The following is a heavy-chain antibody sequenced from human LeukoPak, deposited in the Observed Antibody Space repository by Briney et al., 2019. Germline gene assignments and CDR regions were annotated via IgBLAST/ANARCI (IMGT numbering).Heavy chain of an antibody. CDR3: AKKRGGVYSSSWFDP. Sequence: RSLRLSCAASGFTFSSYGMHWVRPAPGKGLEWVAFIRYDGSNKYYADSVKGRFTTSRDNSKNTLYLQMNSLRAEDTAVYYCAKKRGGVYSSSWFDPWGQGTLVTVSS. J-gene: IGHJ5*02. CDR1: GFTFSSYG. D-gene: IGHD6-13*01. V-gene: IGHV3-30*02. CDR2: IRYDGSNK.